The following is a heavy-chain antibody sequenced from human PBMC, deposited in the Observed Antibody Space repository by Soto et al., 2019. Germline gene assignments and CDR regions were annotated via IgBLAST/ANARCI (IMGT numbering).Heavy chain of an antibody. J-gene: IGHJ6*02. Sequence: QVQLVQSGAEVKKPGASVKVSCKASGYTFTTYEINWVRQVPGQGLEWMGWMSPSSGNTGYVDQFRGRVTMTSNTAMTTAYMELSSLRSEDTAVYYCARVGGQLFGDHGMEVWGQGTTVTVSS. CDR2: MSPSSGNT. D-gene: IGHD3-10*01. CDR3: ARVGGQLFGDHGMEV. V-gene: IGHV1-8*01. CDR1: GYTFTTYE.